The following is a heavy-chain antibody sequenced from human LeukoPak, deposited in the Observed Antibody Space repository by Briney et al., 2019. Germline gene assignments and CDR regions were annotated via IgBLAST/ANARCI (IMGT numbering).Heavy chain of an antibody. V-gene: IGHV3-72*01. J-gene: IGHJ4*02. CDR1: GFTFSDQS. CDR2: IRNKANSYTT. Sequence: PGGSLRLSCAASGFTFSDQSMDWVRQAPGKGLEWVGRIRNKANSYTTEYAASVKGRLTISRDDSKNSLYLQMNSLKTEDTAVYYCTRGGYCSDGTCYSDDYWGQGTLVTVSS. CDR3: TRGGYCSDGTCYSDDY. D-gene: IGHD2-15*01.